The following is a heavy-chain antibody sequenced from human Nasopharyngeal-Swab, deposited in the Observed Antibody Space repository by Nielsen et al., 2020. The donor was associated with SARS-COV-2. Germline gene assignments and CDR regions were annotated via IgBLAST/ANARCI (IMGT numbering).Heavy chain of an antibody. Sequence: SETLSLTCTVSGGSISSYYWSWIRQPPGKGLEWIGYIYYSGITSYNPSLKSRVTISVDTSKNQFSLKLSSVTAADTAVYYCARTADPGYFDYWGQGTLVTVSS. J-gene: IGHJ4*02. CDR3: ARTADPGYFDY. V-gene: IGHV4-59*01. CDR2: IYYSGIT. CDR1: GGSISSYY.